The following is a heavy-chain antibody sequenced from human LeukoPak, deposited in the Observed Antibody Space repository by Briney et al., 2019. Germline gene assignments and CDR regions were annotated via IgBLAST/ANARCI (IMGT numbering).Heavy chain of an antibody. CDR3: ARGGYSSSWYGPGYYYYGMDV. CDR2: IYYSGST. Sequence: SQTLSLTCTVSGGSISSGGYYWSWIRQHPGKGLEWIGYIYYSGSTYYNPSLKSRVTISVDTSKNQFSLKLSSVTAADTAVYYCARGGYSSSWYGPGYYYYGMDVWGQGTTVTVSS. D-gene: IGHD6-13*01. V-gene: IGHV4-31*03. CDR1: GGSISSGGYY. J-gene: IGHJ6*02.